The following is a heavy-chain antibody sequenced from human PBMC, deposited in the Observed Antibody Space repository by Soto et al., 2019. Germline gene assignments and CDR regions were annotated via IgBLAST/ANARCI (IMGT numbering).Heavy chain of an antibody. CDR2: ISSSSSTI. J-gene: IGHJ6*02. CDR1: GFTFSSYS. CDR3: ARAPEGATYYYYYGMDV. D-gene: IGHD1-26*01. V-gene: IGHV3-48*02. Sequence: GGSLRLSCAASGFTFSSYSMNWVRQAPGKGLEWVSYISSSSSTIYYADSVKGRFTISRDNAKNSLYLQTNSLRDEDTAVYYCARAPEGATYYYYYGMDVWGQGTTVTVSS.